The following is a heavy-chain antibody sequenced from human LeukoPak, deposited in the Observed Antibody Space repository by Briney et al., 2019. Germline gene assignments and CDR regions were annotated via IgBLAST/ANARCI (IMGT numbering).Heavy chain of an antibody. Sequence: GGSLRLSCAASGFTFSYYTMHWVRQAPGKGLEWVSYISSSSSYTNYADSVKSRFTISRDNAKNSLYLQMNSLRAEDTAVYYCARGTLAYSGSYEGPFYFDYWGQGTLVTVSS. CDR1: GFTFSYYT. V-gene: IGHV3-21*05. D-gene: IGHD1-26*01. CDR2: ISSSSSYT. J-gene: IGHJ4*02. CDR3: ARGTLAYSGSYEGPFYFDY.